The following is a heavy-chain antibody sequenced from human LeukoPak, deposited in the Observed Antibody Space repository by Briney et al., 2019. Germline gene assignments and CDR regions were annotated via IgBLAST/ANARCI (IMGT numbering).Heavy chain of an antibody. D-gene: IGHD6-13*01. CDR2: ISYDGSNK. V-gene: IGHV3-30*18. CDR1: GITFSSYG. Sequence: GRSLRLSCAASGITFSSYGMHWVRQAPGKGLEWVAVISYDGSNKYYADSVEGRFTISRDNSKNTLYLQMNSLRGEDTAVYYCAKGSSRYSSSWNALGLRRTKDAFDIWGQGTMVTVSS. CDR3: AKGSSRYSSSWNALGLRRTKDAFDI. J-gene: IGHJ3*02.